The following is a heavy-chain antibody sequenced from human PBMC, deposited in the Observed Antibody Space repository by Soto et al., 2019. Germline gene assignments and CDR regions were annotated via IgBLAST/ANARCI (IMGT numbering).Heavy chain of an antibody. Sequence: ASVKVSCKASGYTFTSYAMHWVRQAPGQRLEWMGWINAGNGNAKYSQKFQGRVTITRDTSASTAYMELSSLRSEDTAVYYCARVGRTAVAADAFDIWGQGTMVTVSS. D-gene: IGHD6-19*01. V-gene: IGHV1-3*01. CDR3: ARVGRTAVAADAFDI. CDR2: INAGNGNA. J-gene: IGHJ3*02. CDR1: GYTFTSYA.